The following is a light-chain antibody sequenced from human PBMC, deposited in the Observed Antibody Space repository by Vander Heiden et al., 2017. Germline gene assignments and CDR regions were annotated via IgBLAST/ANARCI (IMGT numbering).Light chain of an antibody. CDR1: QGIRSY. V-gene: IGKV1-8*01. CDR2: AAS. Sequence: IRMSVSTSSFSASTGDRVTIPCRASQGIRSYLAWYQQKPGKAPKLLIYAASTLQSGVPSRFSGSGSGTDFTLTISSLQSEDFATYYCQQNNSYPFTFGHGTKVDIK. J-gene: IGKJ3*01. CDR3: QQNNSYPFT.